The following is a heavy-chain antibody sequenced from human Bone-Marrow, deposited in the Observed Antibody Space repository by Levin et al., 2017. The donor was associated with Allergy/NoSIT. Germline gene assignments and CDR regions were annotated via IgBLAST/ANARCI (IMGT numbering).Heavy chain of an antibody. J-gene: IGHJ3*02. CDR3: AHRLSFDRPYDSSGYYCDAFDS. Sequence: ESGPTLVKPPQTLTLTCTFSGFSLSPSGVGVGWIRQPPGKALEWLALIYWDDDKRYSPSLKSRLTITKDTSKNQVVLTMTNMDPVDTATYYCAHRLSFDRPYDSSGYYCDAFDSWGQGTMVTVSS. D-gene: IGHD3-22*01. V-gene: IGHV2-5*02. CDR1: GFSLSPSGVG. CDR2: IYWDDDK.